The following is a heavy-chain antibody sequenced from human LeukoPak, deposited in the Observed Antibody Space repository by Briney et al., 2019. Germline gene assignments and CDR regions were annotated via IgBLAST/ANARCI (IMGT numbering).Heavy chain of an antibody. V-gene: IGHV4-31*03. D-gene: IGHD6-6*01. CDR2: IYYSGST. CDR1: GGSISSGGYY. J-gene: IGHJ5*02. CDR3: ARDSPGSSRFDP. Sequence: SETLPLTCTVSGGSISSGGYYWSWIRQHPGKALEWIGYIYYSGSTYYNPSLKSRVTISVDTSKDQFSLKLGPVTAADTAVYYCARDSPGSSRFDPWGQGTLVTVSS.